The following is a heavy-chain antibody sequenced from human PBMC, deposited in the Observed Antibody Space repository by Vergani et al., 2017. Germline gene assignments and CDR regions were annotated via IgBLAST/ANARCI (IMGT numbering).Heavy chain of an antibody. CDR3: AKTLLTFSRASGYHYYYYGMDV. D-gene: IGHD2-2*01. CDR2: IQFDGSNT. Sequence: QVQLVESGGGVVQPGGSLRLSCAASGFTFNNYGMNWVRQAPGKGLEWVAIIQFDGSNTYYADSLKGRFTISKDNSQNSLYLQMNSPRAEDTAFYYCAKTLLTFSRASGYHYYYYGMDVWGQGTTVTVSS. CDR1: GFTFNNYG. J-gene: IGHJ6*02. V-gene: IGHV3-30*02.